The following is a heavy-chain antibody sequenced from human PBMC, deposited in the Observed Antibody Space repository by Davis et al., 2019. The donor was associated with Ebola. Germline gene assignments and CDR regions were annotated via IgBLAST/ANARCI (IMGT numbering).Heavy chain of an antibody. Sequence: GGSLRLSCAASGFTFSDYYMSWIRQAPGKGLEWLSYISNRDGTIFYADSVKGRFTISRDNAKSSLYLQMDSLRAEDTAVYFCAKDHRFIVAAVTRLDYWGQGTPVTVSS. CDR1: GFTFSDYY. CDR2: ISNRDGTI. CDR3: AKDHRFIVAAVTRLDY. J-gene: IGHJ4*02. D-gene: IGHD5-12*01. V-gene: IGHV3-11*01.